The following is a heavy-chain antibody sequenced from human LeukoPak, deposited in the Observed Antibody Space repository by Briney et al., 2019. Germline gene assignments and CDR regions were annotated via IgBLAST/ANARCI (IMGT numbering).Heavy chain of an antibody. CDR2: IKQDGSEK. V-gene: IGHV3-7*01. D-gene: IGHD6-6*01. CDR3: ARSQSVDSSSSVWGDYCYYYMDV. J-gene: IGHJ6*03. Sequence: PGGSLRLSCAASGFTFSSYWMSWVRQAPGKGLEWVANIKQDGSEKYYVDSVKGRFTISRDNAKNSLYLQMNSLRAEDTAVYYCARSQSVDSSSSVWGDYCYYYMDVWGKGTTVTVSS. CDR1: GFTFSSYW.